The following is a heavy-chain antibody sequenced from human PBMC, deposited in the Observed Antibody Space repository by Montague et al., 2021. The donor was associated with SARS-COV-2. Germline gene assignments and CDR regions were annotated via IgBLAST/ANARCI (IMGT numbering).Heavy chain of an antibody. CDR2: VYHSGST. V-gene: IGHV4-34*01. Sequence: SETLSLTCTVSGGSFSGHCCSWIRQPPGKGLEWIGEVYHSGSTNYSPSLKSHVTISLDASKNQCSLKVNSVTAADTALYYCARGVGQRGVLSTSAWSKYRFDSWGPGTVVTVSS. J-gene: IGHJ4*02. CDR1: GGSFSGHC. D-gene: IGHD6-19*01. CDR3: ARGVGQRGVLSTSAWSKYRFDS.